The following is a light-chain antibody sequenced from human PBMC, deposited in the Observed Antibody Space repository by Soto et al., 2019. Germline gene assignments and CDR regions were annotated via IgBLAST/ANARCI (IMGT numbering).Light chain of an antibody. J-gene: IGKJ1*01. CDR2: SAS. CDR1: QNLGTLY. Sequence: EIVLTQSPGTLSLSPVERGTLSCRASQNLGTLYLAWFQQKSGQAPRLLIYSASRRATGIPDRFTGSGSGTDFTLTINRVEPEDFAVYFCQQYAGSPRTFGQGTKVDIK. CDR3: QQYAGSPRT. V-gene: IGKV3-20*01.